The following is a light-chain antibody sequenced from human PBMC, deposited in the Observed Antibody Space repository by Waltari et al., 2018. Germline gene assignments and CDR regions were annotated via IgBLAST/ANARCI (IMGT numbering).Light chain of an antibody. J-gene: IGLJ1*01. Sequence: QSVLTQPPSVSGAPGQRVTVSCTGSSSNIGAGYDVHWYQQAPGTAPNLLIFANANRPSGVPDRFSGSRSGTSASLAITGLQADDEADYSCQSYDSKLSGYVFGTGTKVIVL. CDR1: SSNIGAGYD. V-gene: IGLV1-40*01. CDR3: QSYDSKLSGYV. CDR2: ANA.